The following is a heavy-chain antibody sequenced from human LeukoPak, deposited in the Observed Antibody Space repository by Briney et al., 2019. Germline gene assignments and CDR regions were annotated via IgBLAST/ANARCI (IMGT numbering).Heavy chain of an antibody. CDR2: IYYSGST. Sequence: SETLSLTCTVSGGSISSSSYYWGWIRQPPGKGLEWIGSIYYSGSTYYNPSLKSRVTISVDTSKNQFSLKLSSVTAADTAVYYCAGQNRAPGRAYYYYYMDVWGKGTTVTVSS. V-gene: IGHV4-39*01. CDR1: GGSISSSSYY. D-gene: IGHD2/OR15-2a*01. J-gene: IGHJ6*03. CDR3: AGQNRAPGRAYYYYYMDV.